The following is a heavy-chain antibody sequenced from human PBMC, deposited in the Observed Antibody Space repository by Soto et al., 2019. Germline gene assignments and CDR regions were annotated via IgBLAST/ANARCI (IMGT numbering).Heavy chain of an antibody. V-gene: IGHV3-48*02. D-gene: IGHD3-9*01. CDR1: GFTFSSYS. CDR2: ISSSSSTI. Sequence: GGSLRLSCAASGFTFSSYSMNWVRQAPGKGLEWVSYISSSSSTIYYADSVKGRFTISRDNAKNSLYLQRNSLRDEDTAVYYCARDGSPDYYDILTGYFLDYWGQGTLVTVSS. CDR3: ARDGSPDYYDILTGYFLDY. J-gene: IGHJ4*02.